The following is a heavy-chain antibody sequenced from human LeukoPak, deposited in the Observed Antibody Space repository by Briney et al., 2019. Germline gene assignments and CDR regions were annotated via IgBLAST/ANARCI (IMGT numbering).Heavy chain of an antibody. J-gene: IGHJ4*02. CDR2: IRYDGSNK. CDR1: GFMFSDYG. CDR3: AKDRVYVLLWFGEWDY. V-gene: IGHV3-30*02. Sequence: GGSLRLSCAASGFMFSDYGMHWVRQAPGKGLEWVAFIRYDGSNKYYADSVKGRFTISRDNSKNTLYLQMNSLRAEDTAVYYCAKDRVYVLLWFGEWDYWGQGTLVTVSS. D-gene: IGHD3-10*01.